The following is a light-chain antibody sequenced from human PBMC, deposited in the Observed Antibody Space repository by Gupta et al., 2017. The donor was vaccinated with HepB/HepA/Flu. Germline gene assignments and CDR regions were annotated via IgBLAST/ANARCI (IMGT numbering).Light chain of an antibody. V-gene: IGKV3-20*01. CDR3: QQYGSSPWT. Sequence: IVLTPSPGTLSLSPGERTTLSCRASHSVSSSYLAWYQQKPGQAPRLLIYGASSRASGIPDRFSGSGSGTDFTLTISRLEPEDFAVYYCQQYGSSPWTFGQGTKVEFK. CDR2: GAS. CDR1: HSVSSSY. J-gene: IGKJ1*01.